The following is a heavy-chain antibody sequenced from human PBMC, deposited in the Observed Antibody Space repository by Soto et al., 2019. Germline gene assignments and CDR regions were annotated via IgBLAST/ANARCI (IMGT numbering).Heavy chain of an antibody. Sequence: QVQLVESGGDLVKPGGSLRLSCAASGYTFSDYYMSWIRQAPGKGLEWISYIDTSGTKIYYADSVKGRFTITRDNAKNSVDLEMNSLGDEATAVYYCASHYDMWSGYLSPVDYWGQGTLVTVSS. CDR3: ASHYDMWSGYLSPVDY. CDR2: IDTSGTKI. D-gene: IGHD3-3*01. J-gene: IGHJ4*02. CDR1: GYTFSDYY. V-gene: IGHV3-11*01.